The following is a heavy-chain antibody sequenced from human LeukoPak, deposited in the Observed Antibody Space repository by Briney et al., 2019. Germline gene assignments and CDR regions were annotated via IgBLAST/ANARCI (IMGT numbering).Heavy chain of an antibody. Sequence: PSETLSLTCTVSGGSISSYYWSWIRQPPGKGLEWIGYIYYSGSTNYNPSLKSRVTISVDTSKNQFSLKLNSVTAADTAVYYCARSRRGYYGSGSYVDYWGQGTLVTVSS. CDR3: ARSRRGYYGSGSYVDY. J-gene: IGHJ4*02. CDR2: IYYSGST. V-gene: IGHV4-59*08. CDR1: GGSISSYY. D-gene: IGHD3-10*01.